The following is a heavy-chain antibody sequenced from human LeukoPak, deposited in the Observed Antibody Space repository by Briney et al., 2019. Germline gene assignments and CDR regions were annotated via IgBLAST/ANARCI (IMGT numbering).Heavy chain of an antibody. J-gene: IGHJ5*02. CDR3: ARDGDYYDSSGYYYSNWFDP. V-gene: IGHV1-69*05. Sequence: ASVKVSCKASGGTFSSYAISWVRQAPGQGLEWMGGIIPIFGTANYAQKFQGRVTITTDESTSTAYMELSSLRSEDTAVYYCARDGDYYDSSGYYYSNWFDPWGRGTLVTVSS. CDR2: IIPIFGTA. CDR1: GGTFSSYA. D-gene: IGHD3-22*01.